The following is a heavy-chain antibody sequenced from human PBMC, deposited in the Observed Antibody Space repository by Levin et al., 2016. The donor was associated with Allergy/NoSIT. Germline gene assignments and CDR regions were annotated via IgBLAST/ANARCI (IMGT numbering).Heavy chain of an antibody. V-gene: IGHV4-34*01. CDR1: GGSFSGYY. D-gene: IGHD1-7*01. J-gene: IGHJ3*01. CDR3: ARGRWNYGLAN. Sequence: SETLSLTCAVYGGSFSGYYWSWIRQPPGKGLEWIGEINHSGSTNYNPSLKSRLTISVDTSKNQFSLKLSSVTAADTAVYYCARGRWNYGLANWGQGTMVTVSS. CDR2: INHSGST.